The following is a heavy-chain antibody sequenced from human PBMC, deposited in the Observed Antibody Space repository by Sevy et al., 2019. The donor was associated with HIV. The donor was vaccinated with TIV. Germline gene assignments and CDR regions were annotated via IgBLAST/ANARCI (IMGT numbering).Heavy chain of an antibody. CDR2: IYHSGST. CDR3: ARDKLGFDY. V-gene: IGHV4-30-2*01. Sequence: SETLSLTCAVSGGSISSGGYSWSWIRQPPGKGLEWIGYIYHSGSTYYNPSLKSRVTISVDRSKNQFSLKLSSVTAADTAVYYCARDKLGFDYWDQGTLVTVSS. CDR1: GGSISSGGYS. D-gene: IGHD7-27*01. J-gene: IGHJ4*02.